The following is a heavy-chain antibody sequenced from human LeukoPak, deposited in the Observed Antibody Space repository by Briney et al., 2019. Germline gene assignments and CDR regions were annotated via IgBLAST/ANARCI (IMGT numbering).Heavy chain of an antibody. D-gene: IGHD1-7*01. J-gene: IGHJ5*02. CDR2: ISSSSSYI. Sequence: GGSLRLSCAASGFTFSSYSMNWVRQAPGKGLEWVSSISSSSSYIYYADSVKGRFTISRDNAKNSLYLQMNSLRAEDTAVYYCARERTGTTPEYNWFDPWGQGTLVTVSS. V-gene: IGHV3-21*01. CDR3: ARERTGTTPEYNWFDP. CDR1: GFTFSSYS.